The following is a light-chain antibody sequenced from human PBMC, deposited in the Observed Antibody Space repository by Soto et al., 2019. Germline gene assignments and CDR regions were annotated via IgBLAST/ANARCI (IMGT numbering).Light chain of an antibody. Sequence: DIQMTQSPSTLSASVGDRVTLTCRASQSISSWLAWYQQKPGKAPKLLIYHAYSLESGVPSRFSGSGSGTEFTLTISSLQPDDFATYYCQQYMSYSFGQGTKVDIK. CDR1: QSISSW. J-gene: IGKJ1*01. CDR2: HAY. CDR3: QQYMSYS. V-gene: IGKV1-5*01.